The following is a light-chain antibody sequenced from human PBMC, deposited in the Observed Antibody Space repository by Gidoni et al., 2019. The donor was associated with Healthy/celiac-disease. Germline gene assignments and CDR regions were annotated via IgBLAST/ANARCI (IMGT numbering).Light chain of an antibody. V-gene: IGKV3-20*01. CDR3: QQYGSSPPWT. CDR1: QSVSSSY. Sequence: EIVLTQIPGTLSLSPGERATLSCRASQSVSSSYLAWYQQKPGQAPRLLIYGASSRATGIPDRFSGSGSGTDFTLTISRLEPEDFAVYYCQQYGSSPPWTFGQXTKVEIK. CDR2: GAS. J-gene: IGKJ1*01.